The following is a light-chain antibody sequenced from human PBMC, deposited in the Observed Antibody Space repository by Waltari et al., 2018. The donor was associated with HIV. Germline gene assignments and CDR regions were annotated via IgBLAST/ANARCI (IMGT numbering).Light chain of an antibody. CDR3: QSYDTSLSGFYV. J-gene: IGLJ1*01. Sequence: QSVLTQPPSASGTPGQRVTISCSGSSSNIGSNTVNWYQHLPGTAPKVLIYSNNQRPSEVPDRFAGSKSGTSVSLAITGLQAEDEADYYCQSYDTSLSGFYVFGTGTKVTVL. CDR1: SSNIGSNT. CDR2: SNN. V-gene: IGLV1-44*01.